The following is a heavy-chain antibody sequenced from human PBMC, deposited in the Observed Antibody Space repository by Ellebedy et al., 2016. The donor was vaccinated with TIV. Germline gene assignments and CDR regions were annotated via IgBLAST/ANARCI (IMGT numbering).Heavy chain of an antibody. J-gene: IGHJ3*02. D-gene: IGHD2-2*01. CDR2: IYYSGST. CDR1: GGSISSSSYY. Sequence: SETLSLTCTVSGGSISSSSYYWGWIRQPPGKGLEWIGSIYYSGSTYYNPSLKSRVTISVDTSKNQFSLKLSSVTAADTAVYYCARPLDCSSTSCYWGNDAFDIWGQGTMVTVSS. V-gene: IGHV4-39*01. CDR3: ARPLDCSSTSCYWGNDAFDI.